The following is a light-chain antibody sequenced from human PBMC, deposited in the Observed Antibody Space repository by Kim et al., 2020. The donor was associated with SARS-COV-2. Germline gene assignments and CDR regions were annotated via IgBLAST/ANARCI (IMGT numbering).Light chain of an antibody. CDR1: STY. CDR3: QQYESSPPSYT. V-gene: IGKV3-20*01. Sequence: STYLAWYQQKPGQAPRLLIYGATNRATGIPDRFSGSGSVTDFTLTISRLEPEDFAVYYCQQYESSPPSYTFGQGTKLE. J-gene: IGKJ2*01. CDR2: GAT.